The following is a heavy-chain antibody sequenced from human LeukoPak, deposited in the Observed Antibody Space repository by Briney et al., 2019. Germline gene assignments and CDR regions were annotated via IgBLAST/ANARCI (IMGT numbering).Heavy chain of an antibody. D-gene: IGHD5-24*01. CDR2: IYYSGST. J-gene: IGHJ4*02. CDR3: ARVGDGYNSSGVFDY. Sequence: TSETLSLTCTVSGGSISSYYWSWIRQPPGKGLEWIGYIYYSGSTNYNPSLKSRVTISVDTSKNQFSLKLSSVTAADTAVYYCARVGDGYNSSGVFDYWGQGTLVTVSS. CDR1: GGSISSYY. V-gene: IGHV4-59*01.